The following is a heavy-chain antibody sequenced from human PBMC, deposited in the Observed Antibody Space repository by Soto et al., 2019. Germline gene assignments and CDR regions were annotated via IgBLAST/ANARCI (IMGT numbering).Heavy chain of an antibody. CDR1: GGTFSSRA. Sequence: QVQLVQSGPEVKKTGTSVKVSCKASGGTFSSRAISWVRQAPGQGLEWMGGIIPVFGRVNYAEKFQDRVTITADESTGTVYMELSSLRYEDTALYYCANSRGVTFWGYHSMDIWGQGTTVSVSS. CDR3: ANSRGVTFWGYHSMDI. CDR2: IIPVFGRV. D-gene: IGHD7-27*01. V-gene: IGHV1-69*01. J-gene: IGHJ6*02.